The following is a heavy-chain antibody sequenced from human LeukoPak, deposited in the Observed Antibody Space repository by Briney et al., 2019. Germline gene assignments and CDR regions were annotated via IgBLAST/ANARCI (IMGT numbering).Heavy chain of an antibody. J-gene: IGHJ4*02. CDR1: GGTFSSYA. CDR2: IIPIFGTA. D-gene: IGHD5-24*01. CDR3: ASGATIKPLFFDY. V-gene: IGHV1-69*06. Sequence: GASVKVSCKASGGTFSSYAISWVRQAPGQGLEWMGGIIPIFGTANYAQKFQGRVTITADKSTSTAYMELSSLRSEDTAVYYCASGATIKPLFFDYWGQGTLVTVSS.